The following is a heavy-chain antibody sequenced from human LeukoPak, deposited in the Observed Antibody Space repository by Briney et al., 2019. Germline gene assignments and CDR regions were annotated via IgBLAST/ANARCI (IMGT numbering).Heavy chain of an antibody. V-gene: IGHV3-30-3*01. J-gene: IGHJ4*02. D-gene: IGHD6-13*01. CDR2: ISYDGSNK. CDR3: ASDIAAGGRGYFDY. Sequence: GGSLRLSCAASGFTFSSYVMHWVRQAPGKGLEWVAVISYDGSNKYHADSVKGRFTISRDNSKNTLYLQMNSLRAEDTAVYYCASDIAAGGRGYFDYWSQGTLVTVSS. CDR1: GFTFSSYV.